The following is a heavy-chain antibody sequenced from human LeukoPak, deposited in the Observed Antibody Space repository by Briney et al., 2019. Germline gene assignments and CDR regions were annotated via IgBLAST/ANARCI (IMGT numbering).Heavy chain of an antibody. CDR1: GGSINNYY. CDR3: ARGSRGGNAGYQFDY. V-gene: IGHV4-59*13. Sequence: SETLSLTCAVSGGSINNYYWSWIRQPPGNRLEWIGYIYYSGSTNYNPSLKSRVTISLDTSKNQFSLKLSSVTAADTAVYYCARGSRGGNAGYQFDYWGQGTRVTVSS. CDR2: IYYSGST. J-gene: IGHJ4*02. D-gene: IGHD4-23*01.